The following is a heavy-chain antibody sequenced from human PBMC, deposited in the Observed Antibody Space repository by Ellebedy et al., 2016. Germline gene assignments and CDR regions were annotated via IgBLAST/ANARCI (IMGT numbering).Heavy chain of an antibody. J-gene: IGHJ4*02. D-gene: IGHD1-14*01. CDR3: ARGEDRAKIGY. CDR2: MYYGGTT. V-gene: IGHV4-39*07. CDR1: GGSISSSNNY. Sequence: SETLSLXXTVSGGSISSSNNYWGWIRQPPGKGLEWIGTMYYGGTTYYSPSLKSRVTISVDTSKNQFSLRLSAVTAADTAVYYCARGEDRAKIGYWGQGILVTVSS.